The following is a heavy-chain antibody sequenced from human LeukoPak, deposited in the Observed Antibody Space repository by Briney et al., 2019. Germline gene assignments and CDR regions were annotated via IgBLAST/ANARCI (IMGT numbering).Heavy chain of an antibody. V-gene: IGHV4-59*01. CDR3: ARIPDVSGWPFDS. J-gene: IGHJ4*02. CDR1: GGSINSDF. D-gene: IGHD6-19*01. CDR2: IRYSGRT. Sequence: SETLSLTCTASGGSINSDFWTWIGQPPGKGLEWIGYIRYSGRTEYNPSLRSRATISIHTSRSHYSLRLNSVTAADTATYYCARIPDVSGWPFDSWGQGTLVTVSS.